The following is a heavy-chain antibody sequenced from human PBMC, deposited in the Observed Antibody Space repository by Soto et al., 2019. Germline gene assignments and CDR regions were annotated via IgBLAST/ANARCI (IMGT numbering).Heavy chain of an antibody. Sequence: QITLKESGPTLVKPTQTLTLTCTFSGFSLSTSEVGVGWIRQPPGKALELLALIYWNDDKRYSPSLKSRLTIPKDTTKNQVVLTMTNMDPVDTATYYCAHTIADQSLRYYFDYWGQGTLVTVSS. V-gene: IGHV2-5*01. CDR2: IYWNDDK. CDR3: AHTIADQSLRYYFDY. CDR1: GFSLSTSEVG. D-gene: IGHD6-13*01. J-gene: IGHJ4*02.